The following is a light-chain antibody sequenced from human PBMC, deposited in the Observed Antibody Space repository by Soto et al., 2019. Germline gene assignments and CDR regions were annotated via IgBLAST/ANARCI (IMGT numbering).Light chain of an antibody. CDR3: SSYSSSDTLLV. CDR1: SSDIGAHEY. J-gene: IGLJ2*01. V-gene: IGLV2-14*01. CDR2: EVT. Sequence: QSVLTQPASMSGSPGQSISISCTGTSSDIGAHEYVSWYQQHPGKVPKVIIYEVTHRPSGVSNRFSASKSGNTASLTISALQPEDEADYFCSSYSSSDTLLVFGGGTKLTVL.